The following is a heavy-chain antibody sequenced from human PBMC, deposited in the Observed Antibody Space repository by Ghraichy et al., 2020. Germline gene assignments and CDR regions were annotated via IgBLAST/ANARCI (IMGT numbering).Heavy chain of an antibody. V-gene: IGHV4-34*01. J-gene: IGHJ3*02. D-gene: IGHD3-10*01. CDR3: ARGVSWLTDGSGSYYTGNNDAFDI. CDR2: INHSGST. CDR1: GGSFSGYY. Sequence: SQTLSLTCAVYGGSFSGYYWSWIRQPPGKGLEWIGEINHSGSTNYNPSLKSRVTISVDTSKNQFSLKLSSVTAADTAVYYCARGVSWLTDGSGSYYTGNNDAFDIWGQGTMVTVSS.